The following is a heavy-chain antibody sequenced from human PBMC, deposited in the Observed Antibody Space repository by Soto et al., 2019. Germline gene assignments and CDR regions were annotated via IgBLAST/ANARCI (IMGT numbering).Heavy chain of an antibody. J-gene: IGHJ5*02. Sequence: PGGSLRLSCAASGFTFSSYGMHWVRQAPGKGLEWVAVIWYDGSNKYYADSVKGRFTISRDNSKNTLYLQMNSLRAEDTAVYYCARDPDGSGSYPLNWFDPWGQGTLVTVSS. D-gene: IGHD3-10*01. CDR1: GFTFSSYG. CDR2: IWYDGSNK. V-gene: IGHV3-33*01. CDR3: ARDPDGSGSYPLNWFDP.